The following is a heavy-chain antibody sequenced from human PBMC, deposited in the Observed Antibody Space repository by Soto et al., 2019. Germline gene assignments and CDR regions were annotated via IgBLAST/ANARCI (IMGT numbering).Heavy chain of an antibody. J-gene: IGHJ4*02. D-gene: IGHD3-3*01. Sequence: GGSLRLSCTASGFTFGDYAMSWFRQAPGKGLEWVGFIRSKAYGGTTEYAASVKGRFTISRDDSKSIAYLQMNSLKTEDTAVYYCTREWLGYDFWSGYQFDYWGQGTLVTVSS. CDR3: TREWLGYDFWSGYQFDY. CDR1: GFTFGDYA. CDR2: IRSKAYGGTT. V-gene: IGHV3-49*03.